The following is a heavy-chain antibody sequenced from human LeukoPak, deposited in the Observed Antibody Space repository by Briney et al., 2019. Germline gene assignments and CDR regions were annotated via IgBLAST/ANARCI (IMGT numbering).Heavy chain of an antibody. CDR1: GGSFSGYY. D-gene: IGHD2-8*01. CDR3: ARGSRYCTSGVCYLERYYYYYGMDV. CDR2: INHSGST. Sequence: SETLSLTCAVYGGSFSGYYWSWIRQPPGKGLEWIGEINHSGSTNYNPSLKSRVTISVDTSKNQFSLKLSSVTAADTAVYYCARGSRYCTSGVCYLERYYYYYGMDVWGQGTTVTVSS. J-gene: IGHJ6*02. V-gene: IGHV4-34*01.